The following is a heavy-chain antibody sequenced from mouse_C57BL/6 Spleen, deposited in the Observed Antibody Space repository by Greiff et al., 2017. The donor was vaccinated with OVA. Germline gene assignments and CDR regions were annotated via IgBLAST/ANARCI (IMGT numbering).Heavy chain of an antibody. CDR2: IYPGDGDT. CDR3: ASDYGSSYGIDY. J-gene: IGHJ2*01. D-gene: IGHD1-1*01. V-gene: IGHV1-82*01. CDR1: GYAFSSSW. Sequence: QVQLQQSGPELVKPGASVKISCKASGYAFSSSWMNWVKQRPGKGLEWIGRIYPGDGDTNYNGKFKGKATLTADKSSSTAYMQLSSLTSEDSAVYFCASDYGSSYGIDYWGQGTTLTVSS.